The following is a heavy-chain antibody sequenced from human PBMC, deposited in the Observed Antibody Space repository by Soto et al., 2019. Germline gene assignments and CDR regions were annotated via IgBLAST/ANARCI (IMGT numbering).Heavy chain of an antibody. V-gene: IGHV3-23*01. CDR3: ARYGGGPDAFDI. Sequence: GGSLRLSCAASGFTFSSYAMSWVRQAPGKGLEWVSAISGSGGSTYYADSVKGRFTISRDNSKNTLYLQMNSLRAEDTAVYYCARYGGGPDAFDIWGQGTMVTVSS. J-gene: IGHJ3*02. CDR2: ISGSGGST. D-gene: IGHD2-15*01. CDR1: GFTFSSYA.